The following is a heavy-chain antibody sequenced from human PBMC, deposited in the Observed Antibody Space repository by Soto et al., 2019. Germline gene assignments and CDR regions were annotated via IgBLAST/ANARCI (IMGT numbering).Heavy chain of an antibody. Sequence: PGRSLRLSCAASGVTLSRYSMNWVRQAPGKELEWVSSISSSSSYIYYADSVKGRFTISRDNSKNTLYLQMNSLRAEATAGYYYAIEIAYNASVSHDSWRHGPLVT. D-gene: IGHD3-10*01. CDR3: AIEIAYNASVSHDS. CDR1: GVTLSRYS. J-gene: IGHJ5*01. CDR2: ISSSSSYI. V-gene: IGHV3-21*01.